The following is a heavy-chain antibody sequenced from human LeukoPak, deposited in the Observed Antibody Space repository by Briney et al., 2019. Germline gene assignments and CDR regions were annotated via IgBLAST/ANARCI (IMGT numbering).Heavy chain of an antibody. CDR1: GFSFSNFW. D-gene: IGHD3-22*01. Sequence: GGSLRLSCAASGFSFSNFWMLWVRQVPGKGLACVSRIDSAGGGTAYADSVKGRFTISRDNSKNTLYLQMNSLRAEDTAVYYCVRRGSLYYYDSSGYYPFDYWGQGTLVTVSS. J-gene: IGHJ4*02. CDR3: VRRGSLYYYDSSGYYPFDY. V-gene: IGHV3-74*01. CDR2: IDSAGGGT.